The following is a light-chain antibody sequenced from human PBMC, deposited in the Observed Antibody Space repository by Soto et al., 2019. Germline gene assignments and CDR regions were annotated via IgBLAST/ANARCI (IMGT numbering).Light chain of an antibody. V-gene: IGKV3-15*01. CDR3: QQYDNRPPIT. Sequence: EIMMTQSPVTLSVSPGERATLSCRASQSVSSYLAWYQQKPGQAPRLLIYDASTRATGVPPRFGGSGSGTDFTLTISSLQSEDFALYSCQQYDNRPPITFGQGTRLEIK. CDR1: QSVSSY. J-gene: IGKJ5*01. CDR2: DAS.